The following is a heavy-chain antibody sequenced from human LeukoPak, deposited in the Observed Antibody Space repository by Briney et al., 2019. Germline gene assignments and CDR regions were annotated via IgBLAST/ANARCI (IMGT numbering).Heavy chain of an antibody. V-gene: IGHV3-30*02. D-gene: IGHD6-19*01. CDR3: ARDRKSGWYGSAYYYYYMDV. Sequence: GGSLRLSCAASGFTFSSYGMHWVRQAPGKGLEWVAFIRYDGSNKYYADSVKGRFTISRHNAKNSLYLQMNSLRAEDTAVYYCARDRKSGWYGSAYYYYYMDVWGKGTTVTISS. CDR2: IRYDGSNK. CDR1: GFTFSSYG. J-gene: IGHJ6*03.